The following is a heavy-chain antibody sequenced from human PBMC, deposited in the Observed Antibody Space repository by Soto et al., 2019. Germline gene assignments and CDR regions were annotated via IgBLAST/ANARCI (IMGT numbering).Heavy chain of an antibody. CDR1: GFSLTTSGVG. Sequence: QITLNESGPTVVRPTETLTLTCRFSGFSLTTSGVGVGWIRQSPGKAPEWLALIYWDDDKRYSASLKSRLPITKDTSKHQVVMTVSDLDPTDTATYYCAHRVLRTVFGLVTTTASFFDLWGQGTPVAVSS. V-gene: IGHV2-5*02. J-gene: IGHJ4*02. CDR3: AHRVLRTVFGLVTTTASFFDL. D-gene: IGHD3-3*01. CDR2: IYWDDDK.